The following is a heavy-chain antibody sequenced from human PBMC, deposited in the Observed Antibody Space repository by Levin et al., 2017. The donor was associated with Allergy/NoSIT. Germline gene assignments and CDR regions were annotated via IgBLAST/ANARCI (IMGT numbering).Heavy chain of an antibody. Sequence: GESLKISCKAPGYTFTGYYIHWVRQASGQGLEWMGWINPNSGGTNHAQKFQGRVTMTRGTSISTAYMELSRLRSDDTAVYYCAGAGDYGGNSGGFFRFDHWGQGTLVTVSS. J-gene: IGHJ5*02. D-gene: IGHD4-23*01. CDR1: GYTFTGYY. V-gene: IGHV1-2*02. CDR2: INPNSGGT. CDR3: AGAGDYGGNSGGFFRFDH.